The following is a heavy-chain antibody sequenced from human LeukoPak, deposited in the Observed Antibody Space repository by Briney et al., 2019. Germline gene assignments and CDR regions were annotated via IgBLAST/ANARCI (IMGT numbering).Heavy chain of an antibody. V-gene: IGHV1-2*02. CDR1: GYTFTGYY. D-gene: IGHD2-2*01. CDR2: INPNSGGT. J-gene: IGHJ4*02. Sequence: ASVKVSCKASGYTFTGYYIHWVRQAPGPGLEWMGWINPNSGGTNYAQKFQGRVTMTRDTSISTVYMDLSGLRYDDAAVYYCVRGVLPASLDYWGQGTPVTVSS. CDR3: VRGVLPASLDY.